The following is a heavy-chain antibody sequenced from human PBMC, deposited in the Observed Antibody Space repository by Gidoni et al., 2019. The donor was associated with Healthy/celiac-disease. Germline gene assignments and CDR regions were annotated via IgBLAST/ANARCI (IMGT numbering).Heavy chain of an antibody. CDR1: GGSISSSSYY. V-gene: IGHV4-39*01. Sequence: QLQLQESGPGLVKPSETLSLTCTVAGGSISSSSYYWGWIRQPPGKGLEWIVSIYYSGSTYYNPSLKSRVTISVDTSKNQFSLKLSSVTAADTAVYYCARHGYCSSTSCYFDYWGQGTLVTVSS. CDR2: IYYSGST. J-gene: IGHJ4*02. D-gene: IGHD2-2*03. CDR3: ARHGYCSSTSCYFDY.